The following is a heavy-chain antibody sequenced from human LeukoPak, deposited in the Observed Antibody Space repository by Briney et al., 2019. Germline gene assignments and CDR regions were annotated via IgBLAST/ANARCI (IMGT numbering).Heavy chain of an antibody. CDR2: INPNSGGT. D-gene: IGHD5-18*01. J-gene: IGHJ4*02. Sequence: ASVKVSCKASGYTFTSYGISWVRQAPGQGLEWMGWINPNSGGTNYAQKFQGRVTMTRDTSISTAYMELSRLRSDDTAVYYCARDGYSYGYGDYWGQGTLVTVSS. V-gene: IGHV1-2*02. CDR3: ARDGYSYGYGDY. CDR1: GYTFTSYG.